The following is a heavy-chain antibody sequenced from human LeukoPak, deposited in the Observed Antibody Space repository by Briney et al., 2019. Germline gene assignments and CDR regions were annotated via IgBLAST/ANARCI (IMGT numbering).Heavy chain of an antibody. CDR3: ARLRPQDAFDI. Sequence: GESLKISCKGSGYSFTIYWIGWVRQMPGKGLEWMGIIYPGDSDTRYSPSFQGQVTISADKSISTAYLQWSSLKASDTAMYYCARLRPQDAFDIWAKGQWSPSLQ. CDR1: GYSFTIYW. CDR2: IYPGDSDT. V-gene: IGHV5-51*01. J-gene: IGHJ3*02.